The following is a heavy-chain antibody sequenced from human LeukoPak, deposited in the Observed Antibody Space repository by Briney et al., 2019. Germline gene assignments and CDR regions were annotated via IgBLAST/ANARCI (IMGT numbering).Heavy chain of an antibody. CDR1: GGSISSYY. CDR2: IYYSGST. Sequence: PSETLSLTCTVSGGSISSYYWSWIRQPPGKGLEWIGYIYYSGSTNYNPSLKSRVTISVDTSKNQLSLKLSSVTAADTAVYYCARTSGSYSGDFDYWGQGTLVTVSS. V-gene: IGHV4-59*01. CDR3: ARTSGSYSGDFDY. J-gene: IGHJ4*02. D-gene: IGHD1-26*01.